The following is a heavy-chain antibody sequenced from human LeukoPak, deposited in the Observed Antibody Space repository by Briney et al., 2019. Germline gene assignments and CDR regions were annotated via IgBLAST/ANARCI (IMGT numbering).Heavy chain of an antibody. CDR2: INPSGGST. CDR1: GYTFTSYY. Sequence: ASVKVSCKASGYTFTSYYMHWVRQAPGQGLEWMGIINPSGGSTSYAQKFQGRVTMTRDMSTSTVYMELSSLRSEDTAVYYCARDLSEVVVRRYMDVWGKGTTVTVSS. CDR3: ARDLSEVVVRRYMDV. V-gene: IGHV1-46*01. J-gene: IGHJ6*03. D-gene: IGHD2-2*01.